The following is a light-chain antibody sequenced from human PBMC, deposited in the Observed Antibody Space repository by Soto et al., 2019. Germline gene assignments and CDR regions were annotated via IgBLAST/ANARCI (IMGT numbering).Light chain of an antibody. J-gene: IGKJ1*01. V-gene: IGKV3-11*01. CDR1: QSVSTY. CDR3: QQRSNWPWT. CDR2: DAS. Sequence: EIVLTQSPATLSLSPGERATLSCRASQSVSTYLAWYQQKPGQAPRLLIYDASNSATGIPARFSGSGSGTYFTVTISSLEAEDFAFYYCQQRSNWPWTFGQGTKVEIK.